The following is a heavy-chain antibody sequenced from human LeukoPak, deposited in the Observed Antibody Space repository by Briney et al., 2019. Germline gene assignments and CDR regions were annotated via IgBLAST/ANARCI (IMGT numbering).Heavy chain of an antibody. V-gene: IGHV3-48*03. Sequence: GGSLRLSCTASGFTFSSYEMNWVRQAPGKGLEWVSYISSSSSYTDYADSVKGRFTISRDNAKNSLNLQMNSLRAEDTAVYYCARDSGYSGYSDYWGQGTLVTVSS. D-gene: IGHD5-12*01. CDR3: ARDSGYSGYSDY. CDR2: ISSSSSYT. CDR1: GFTFSSYE. J-gene: IGHJ4*02.